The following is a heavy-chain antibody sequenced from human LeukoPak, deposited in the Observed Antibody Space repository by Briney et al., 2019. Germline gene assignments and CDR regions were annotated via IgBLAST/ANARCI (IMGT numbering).Heavy chain of an antibody. J-gene: IGHJ4*02. CDR3: AREKGITGSGMGLDH. Sequence: GGSLRLSCAASRFTFSSYAMHWVRQAPGKGLEWVAVISYDGSNKYYADSVKGRFTISRDNSKNTLYLQMNSLRAEDTAVYYCAREKGITGSGMGLDHWGQGTLVTVSS. CDR2: ISYDGSNK. D-gene: IGHD1-20*01. CDR1: RFTFSSYA. V-gene: IGHV3-30-3*01.